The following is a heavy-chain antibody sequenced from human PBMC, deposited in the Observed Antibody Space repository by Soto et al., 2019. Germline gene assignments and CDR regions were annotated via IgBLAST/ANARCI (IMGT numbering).Heavy chain of an antibody. D-gene: IGHD5-12*01. Sequence: QLQLQESGSGLVKPSQTLSLTCAVSGGSISSGGYSWSWIRQPPGKGLEWIGYIYHIGSTYYNPAFMSRFTLSVDRSKNQFSLKLSSVTAADTAVDYGAAGGWLPRYYWGQGTLVTVSA. CDR1: GGSISSGGYS. J-gene: IGHJ4*02. CDR2: IYHIGST. V-gene: IGHV4-30-2*01. CDR3: AAGGWLPRYY.